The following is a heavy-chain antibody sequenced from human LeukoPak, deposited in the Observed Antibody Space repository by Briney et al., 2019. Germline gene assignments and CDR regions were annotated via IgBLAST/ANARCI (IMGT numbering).Heavy chain of an antibody. CDR3: ARDPFSYSYQTRDAFDI. CDR1: GFTFSSYW. Sequence: GGSLGLSCAASGFTFSSYWMHWVRHAPGKGLVWVSRINSDGSSTSYADSVKGRFTISRDNAKNTLYLQMNSLRAEDTAVYYCARDPFSYSYQTRDAFDIWGQGTVVTVSS. V-gene: IGHV3-74*01. CDR2: INSDGSST. J-gene: IGHJ3*02. D-gene: IGHD5-18*01.